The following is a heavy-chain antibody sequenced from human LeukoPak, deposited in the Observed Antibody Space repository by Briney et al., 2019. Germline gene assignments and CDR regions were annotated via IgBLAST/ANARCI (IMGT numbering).Heavy chain of an antibody. CDR1: GGSIRTDGSY. V-gene: IGHV4-39*02. J-gene: IGHJ6*02. CDR3: ARLFTRAWEYRYGMDV. CDR2: IYIDGIT. Sequence: ETLSLTCTVSGGSIRTDGSYWAWIRQPPGKGLGWIGSIYIDGITHYNSSLQSRVTLSIDSSKNHFSLRLTSVTAADTAVFYCARLFTRAWEYRYGMDVWGQGTAVTVSS. D-gene: IGHD1-26*01.